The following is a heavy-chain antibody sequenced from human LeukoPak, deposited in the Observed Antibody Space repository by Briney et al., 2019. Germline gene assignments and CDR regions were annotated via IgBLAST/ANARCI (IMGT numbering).Heavy chain of an antibody. D-gene: IGHD3-22*01. CDR3: AKGKSYPYYYDSSGYYTLFDY. J-gene: IGHJ4*02. CDR1: GFTFSSYA. V-gene: IGHV3-23*01. Sequence: PGGSLRLSCAASGFTFSSYAMSWVRQAPGQGLEWVSAISGSGGSTYYADSVKGRFTISRDNSKNTMYLQMNSLRAEDTAVYYCAKGKSYPYYYDSSGYYTLFDYWGQGTLVTVSS. CDR2: ISGSGGST.